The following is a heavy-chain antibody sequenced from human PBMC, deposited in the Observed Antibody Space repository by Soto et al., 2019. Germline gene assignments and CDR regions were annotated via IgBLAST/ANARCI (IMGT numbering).Heavy chain of an antibody. CDR2: IDGGRGTT. Sequence: GGSLRLSCLASGFTFSRYWMHWVRQAPGKGLVWVSGIDGGRGTTTYADSVKGRFTISRDNSKNTLFLQMNSLRAEDTAEYYCARVVRYFDTPYGMDVWGQGTTVTVSS. CDR3: ARVVRYFDTPYGMDV. CDR1: GFTFSRYW. D-gene: IGHD3-9*01. V-gene: IGHV3-74*03. J-gene: IGHJ6*02.